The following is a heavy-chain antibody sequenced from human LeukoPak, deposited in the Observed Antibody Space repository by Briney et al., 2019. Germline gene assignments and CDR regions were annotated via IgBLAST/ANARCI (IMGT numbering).Heavy chain of an antibody. J-gene: IGHJ4*02. V-gene: IGHV4-39*01. CDR3: VRQSGFSMIVVVFDY. CDR2: IYYSGST. Sequence: SQTLSLACTVAAASISSSSYYWGWIRQPPGKGLEWLGTIYYSGSTNYNPSPKRRLTISVDTSKNQFSLRLSSVTAADSAVYYCVRQSGFSMIVVVFDYWGQGSLVTVCS. CDR1: AASISSSSYY. D-gene: IGHD3-22*01.